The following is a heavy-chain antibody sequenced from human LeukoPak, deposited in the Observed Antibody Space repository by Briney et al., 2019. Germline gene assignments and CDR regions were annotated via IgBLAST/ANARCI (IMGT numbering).Heavy chain of an antibody. V-gene: IGHV3-7*01. CDR1: GLSFGSYW. CDR3: ARDAFGDFSY. D-gene: IGHD3-10*01. J-gene: IGHJ4*02. CDR2: IRKDRGDI. Sequence: QAGGSLRLSCVASGLSFGSYWMGWVRQAPGKGLEWVANIRKDRGDIHYVDSVKGRFTISRDNAKNSVYLQMHRLRAEDTAVYYCARDAFGDFSYWGQGILVTVSS.